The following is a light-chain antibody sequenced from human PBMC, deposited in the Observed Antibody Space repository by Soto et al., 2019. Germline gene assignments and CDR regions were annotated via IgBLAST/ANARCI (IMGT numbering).Light chain of an antibody. CDR2: SAS. J-gene: IGLJ2*01. V-gene: IGLV7-43*01. CDR3: LLYYGGTQLV. CDR1: SGAVTSGYY. Sequence: QAVVTQEPSLTVSPGGTVTLTCASNSGAVTSGYYPNWFQQKHGQAPRPLIYSASNRHSWTPARFSGALLGGKAALTLSGVQPEDEADYYCLLYYGGTQLVFGGGTKLTVL.